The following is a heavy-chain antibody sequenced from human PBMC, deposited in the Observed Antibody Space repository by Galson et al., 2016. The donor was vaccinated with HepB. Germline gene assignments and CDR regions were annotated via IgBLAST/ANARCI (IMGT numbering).Heavy chain of an antibody. CDR1: GGSISISSYY. CDR2: IYYTGST. Sequence: SETLSLTCTVSGGSISISSYYWGWIRQPPGKGLEWIGIIYYTGSTYYNPSLKSRVSISVGTSENQFSLKMTSVTAADTAVYYCARSLRNAGDYHYYMDVWGKGTTVSVSS. CDR3: ARSLRNAGDYHYYMDV. V-gene: IGHV4-39*07. J-gene: IGHJ6*03. D-gene: IGHD7-27*01.